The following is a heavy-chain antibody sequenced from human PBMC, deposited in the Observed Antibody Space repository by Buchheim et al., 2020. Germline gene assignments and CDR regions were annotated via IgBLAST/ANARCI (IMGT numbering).Heavy chain of an antibody. CDR1: GFTFSSYG. Sequence: QVQLVESGGGVVQPGRSLRLSCAASGFTFSSYGMHWVRQAPGKGLEWVAVISYDGSNKYYADSVKGRFTISRANSKNTLYLQMNSLRAEDTAVYYCAKDSTVTSFDYWGQGTL. V-gene: IGHV3-30*18. D-gene: IGHD4-17*01. CDR2: ISYDGSNK. J-gene: IGHJ4*02. CDR3: AKDSTVTSFDY.